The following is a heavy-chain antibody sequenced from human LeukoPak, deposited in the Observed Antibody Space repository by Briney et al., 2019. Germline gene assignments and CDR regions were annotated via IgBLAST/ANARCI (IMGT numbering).Heavy chain of an antibody. CDR3: AKGPPTIFGVVIDD. J-gene: IGHJ4*02. D-gene: IGHD3-3*01. V-gene: IGHV3-23*01. Sequence: GGSLRLSCAASGITFGFTFSSFAMSWVRQAPGKGLEWVSGISGSGGRTFYADSVKGRFTIPRDNSQNTLHLEMNSLRPEDTAVYYCAKGPPTIFGVVIDDWGQGTLVTVSS. CDR2: ISGSGGRT. CDR1: GITFGFTFSSFA.